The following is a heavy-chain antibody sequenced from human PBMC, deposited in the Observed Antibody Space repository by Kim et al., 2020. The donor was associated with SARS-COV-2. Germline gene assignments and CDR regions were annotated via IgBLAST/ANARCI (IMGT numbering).Heavy chain of an antibody. D-gene: IGHD2-21*02. Sequence: GGSLRLSCAASGFTFSSYAMSWVRQAPGKGLEWVSAISGSGGSTYYADSVKGRFTISRDNSKNTLYLQMNSLRAEDTAVYYCAKDSHIVVVTAIHPIYYWGQGTLVTVSS. V-gene: IGHV3-23*01. CDR3: AKDSHIVVVTAIHPIYY. CDR2: ISGSGGST. CDR1: GFTFSSYA. J-gene: IGHJ4*02.